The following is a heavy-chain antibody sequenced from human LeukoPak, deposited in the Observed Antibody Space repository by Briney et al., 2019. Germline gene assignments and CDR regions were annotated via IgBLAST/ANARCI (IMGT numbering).Heavy chain of an antibody. CDR1: GFTFSSYW. V-gene: IGHV3-74*01. Sequence: GGSLRLSCAASGFTFSSYWMHWVRQTPGKGLVWVSRIKGDGSDTLYADSVKGRFTISRDNSKDTLFLQMNSLRAEDTAVYYCAKMDSIAAVGTFDYWGQGTLVTVSS. J-gene: IGHJ4*02. CDR2: IKGDGSDT. CDR3: AKMDSIAAVGTFDY. D-gene: IGHD6-13*01.